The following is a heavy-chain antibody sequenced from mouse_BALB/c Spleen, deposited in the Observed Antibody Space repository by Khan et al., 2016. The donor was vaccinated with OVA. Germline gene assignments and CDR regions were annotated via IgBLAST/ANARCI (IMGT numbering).Heavy chain of an antibody. J-gene: IGHJ4*01. CDR2: INTYTGEP. V-gene: IGHV9-3-1*01. CDR3: ARPPYFSYTLDH. Sequence: QIQLVQSGPELKKPGETVKISCKASGYTFTNYGMNWVKQSPGKALKWMGWINTYTGEPTYADDFKGRSAFSLETSANTAFLQINNLKNEDTATYFCARPPYFSYTLDHWGQGTSVTVSS. D-gene: IGHD2-10*01. CDR1: GYTFTNYG.